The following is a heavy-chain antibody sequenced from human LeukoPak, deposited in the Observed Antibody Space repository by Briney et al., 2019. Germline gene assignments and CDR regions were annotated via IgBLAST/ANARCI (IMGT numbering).Heavy chain of an antibody. D-gene: IGHD5-12*01. Sequence: GGSLRLSCAASGFTFSNYRMNWVRQAPGKGLDWVANIRQDGSEKYYVDSVKGRFTISRDNAKNSLYLQMNSLRVEDTAVYYCARWGIVATTSNYYYYGMDVWGKGTAVTVSS. J-gene: IGHJ6*04. V-gene: IGHV3-7*03. CDR2: IRQDGSEK. CDR1: GFTFSNYR. CDR3: ARWGIVATTSNYYYYGMDV.